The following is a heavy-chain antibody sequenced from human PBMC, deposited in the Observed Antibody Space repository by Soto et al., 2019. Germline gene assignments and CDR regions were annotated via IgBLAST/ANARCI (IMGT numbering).Heavy chain of an antibody. CDR3: AKALQFRGWLSAQTLDY. J-gene: IGHJ4*02. Sequence: EVQLLESGGGLVQPGGSLRLSCAVSGFTFSSHAMSWVRQAPGKGLECVSSITGSGDSTYYADSVKGRFTISRDKSKSTLYLQMNRLRAEDTAVYYCAKALQFRGWLSAQTLDYWCQGTQVTVSS. V-gene: IGHV3-23*01. D-gene: IGHD6-19*01. CDR2: ITGSGDST. CDR1: GFTFSSHA.